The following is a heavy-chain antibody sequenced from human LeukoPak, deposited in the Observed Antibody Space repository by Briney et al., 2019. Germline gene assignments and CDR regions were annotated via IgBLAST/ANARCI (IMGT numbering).Heavy chain of an antibody. CDR1: GFTFSDYY. J-gene: IGHJ3*02. D-gene: IGHD2-15*01. CDR2: ISSSSSYI. Sequence: GGSLRLSCAASGFTFSDYYMSWIRQAPGKGLEWVSSISSSSSYIYYADSVKGRFTISRDNAKNSLYLQMNSLRAEDTAVYYCARGGCSGGSCYSGAFDIWGQGTMVTVSS. V-gene: IGHV3-11*06. CDR3: ARGGCSGGSCYSGAFDI.